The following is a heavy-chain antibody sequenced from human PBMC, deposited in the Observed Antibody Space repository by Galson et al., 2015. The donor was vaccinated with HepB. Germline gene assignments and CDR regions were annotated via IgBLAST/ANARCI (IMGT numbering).Heavy chain of an antibody. J-gene: IGHJ4*02. CDR1: GFSIPTNY. CDR3: ARAAHSYSSHDS. D-gene: IGHD6-13*01. Sequence: SLRLSCAASGFSIPTNYMNWVRQAPGKGLEWVSVLYPTGSAKIADSVKGRFTISRDNTKNTLYLQMSNLRADDTAVYYCARAAHSYSSHDSWGQGTLVTASS. CDR2: LYPTGSA. V-gene: IGHV3-66*01.